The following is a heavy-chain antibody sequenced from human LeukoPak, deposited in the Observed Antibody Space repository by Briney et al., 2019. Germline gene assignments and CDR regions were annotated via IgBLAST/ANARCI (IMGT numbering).Heavy chain of an antibody. V-gene: IGHV3-53*01. CDR2: IYSGGST. CDR3: ARGGGRYCSSTSCPHYYMDV. J-gene: IGHJ6*03. Sequence: GGSLRLSCAASGFTVSSNYMSWVRQAPGKGLEWVSVIYSGGSTYYADSVKGRFTISRDNAKNSLYLQMNSLRAEDTAVYYCARGGGRYCSSTSCPHYYMDVWGKGTTVTVSS. CDR1: GFTVSSNY. D-gene: IGHD2-2*01.